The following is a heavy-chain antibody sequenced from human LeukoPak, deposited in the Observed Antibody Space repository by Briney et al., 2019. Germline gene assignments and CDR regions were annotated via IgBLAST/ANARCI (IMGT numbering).Heavy chain of an antibody. CDR1: GLSISSYE. CDR3: ARTDPQLALDY. J-gene: IGHJ4*02. Sequence: GGSLRLSCVVSGLSISSYEMNWVRQAPGKGLEWVSYISSTGRITYHADSVKGRFTISRDNAKNSLYLQMNRLTAEDTAIYYCARTDPQLALDYWGQGTLVTVSS. V-gene: IGHV3-48*03. CDR2: ISSTGRIT. D-gene: IGHD6-13*01.